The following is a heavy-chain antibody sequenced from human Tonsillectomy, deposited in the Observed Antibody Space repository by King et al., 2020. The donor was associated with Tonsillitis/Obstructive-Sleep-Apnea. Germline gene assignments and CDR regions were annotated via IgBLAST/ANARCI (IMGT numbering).Heavy chain of an antibody. CDR3: ARPIHDILTGYYGDNAFDI. D-gene: IGHD3-9*01. CDR1: GYTFSSYW. Sequence: QLVQSGAEVKKPGESLKISCKGSGYTFSSYWIGWVRQMPGKGLEWMGIIYPGDSDTRYSPSFQGQVTISADMSISTAYLNWSSLKASDTAMYYCARPIHDILTGYYGDNAFDIWGQGTMVTVSS. V-gene: IGHV5-51*03. CDR2: IYPGDSDT. J-gene: IGHJ3*02.